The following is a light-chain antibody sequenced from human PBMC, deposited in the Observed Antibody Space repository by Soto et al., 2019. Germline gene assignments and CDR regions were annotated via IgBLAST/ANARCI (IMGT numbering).Light chain of an antibody. CDR2: GAS. Sequence: EIGMTQSPFTLSVSPGGRATLSCRASQSISDTLAWYQQKPGQAPRLLIHGASTRAPGFPARFSGSGSGTDFTLTISSLQSEDFAVYYCQQYNNWPWTFGQGTKVDIK. CDR1: QSISDT. CDR3: QQYNNWPWT. V-gene: IGKV3-15*01. J-gene: IGKJ1*01.